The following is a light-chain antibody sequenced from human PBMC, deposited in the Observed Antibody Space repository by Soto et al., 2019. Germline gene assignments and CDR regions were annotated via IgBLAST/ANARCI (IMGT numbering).Light chain of an antibody. CDR3: QQSGSSPIT. J-gene: IGKJ5*01. V-gene: IGKV3-20*01. Sequence: EIVLTQSPGTLSLSPGERATLSCRVSQSVSSSNLAWYQQKPGQAPRLLIYGASSRATGIPDRFSGSGSGTDFTLTLSRLEPEDFAVYYCQQSGSSPITFGQGTRLEIK. CDR2: GAS. CDR1: QSVSSSN.